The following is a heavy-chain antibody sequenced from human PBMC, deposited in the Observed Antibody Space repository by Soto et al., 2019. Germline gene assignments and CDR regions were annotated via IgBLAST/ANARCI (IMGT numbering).Heavy chain of an antibody. CDR2: IYYSGST. J-gene: IGHJ6*02. V-gene: IGHV4-31*01. Sequence: QVQLQESGPGLVKPSQTLSLTCTVSGGSISSGGYYWSWIRQHPGKGLEWIGYIYYSGSTYYNPSLKSLVTISVDTSKNQFSRKLSSVTAADTAVYYCARGLLTYYYGSGSYGDYGMDVWGQGTTVTVSS. CDR3: ARGLLTYYYGSGSYGDYGMDV. CDR1: GGSISSGGYY. D-gene: IGHD3-10*01.